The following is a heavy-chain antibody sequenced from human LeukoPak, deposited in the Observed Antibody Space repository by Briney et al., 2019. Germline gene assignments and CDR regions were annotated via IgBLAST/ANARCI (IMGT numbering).Heavy chain of an antibody. J-gene: IGHJ4*02. D-gene: IGHD3-3*01. V-gene: IGHV1-3*01. Sequence: ASVKVSCKASGYTFTSYAMHWVRQAPGQRLEWMGWINAGNGNTKCSQKFQGRVTITRDTSASTAYMELSSLRSEDTAVYYCARDRRTSQSPLFWNYWGQGTLVTVSS. CDR2: INAGNGNT. CDR1: GYTFTSYA. CDR3: ARDRRTSQSPLFWNY.